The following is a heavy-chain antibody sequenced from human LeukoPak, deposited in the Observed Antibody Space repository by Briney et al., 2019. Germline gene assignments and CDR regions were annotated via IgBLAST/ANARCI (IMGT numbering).Heavy chain of an antibody. V-gene: IGHV1-2*02. CDR1: RYTFTVYY. CDR3: AISQDEVLVLLYY. CDR2: INPKNGGT. D-gene: IGHD1-1*01. Sequence: ASVKVSFSSSRYTFTVYYVPWVRQAPGQGLEWMGWINPKNGGTNHAQKFQGRVAMTRDTSISTAYMELSRLGYDDTAVYYCAISQDEVLVLLYYRGQGNLVNVSS. J-gene: IGHJ4*01.